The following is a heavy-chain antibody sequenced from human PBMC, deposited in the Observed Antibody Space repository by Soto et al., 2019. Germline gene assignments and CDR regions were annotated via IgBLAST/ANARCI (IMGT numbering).Heavy chain of an antibody. CDR1: GYTLTELS. CDR3: ETEGLELPSFDY. J-gene: IGHJ4*02. V-gene: IGHV1-24*01. Sequence: ASVKVSCKVSGYTLTELSMHWVRQAPGKGLEWMGGFDPEDGETIYAQKLKGRVTMTEDTSTDTAYMELSSLRSEDTAEYYSETEGLELPSFDYWGQGTLVTVSS. D-gene: IGHD1-7*01. CDR2: FDPEDGET.